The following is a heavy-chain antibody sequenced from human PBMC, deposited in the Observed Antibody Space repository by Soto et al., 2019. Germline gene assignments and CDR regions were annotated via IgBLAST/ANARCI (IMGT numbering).Heavy chain of an antibody. CDR1: GYTLTNFY. J-gene: IGHJ4*02. D-gene: IGHD6-25*01. CDR3: ARGLGSGDY. CDR2: INPNGGST. Sequence: QVQLVQSGAEVKKPGASVKVSCKASGYTLTNFYIHWVRQAPGQGLEWMGIINPNGGSTNYAHNFQGRVTITRDTSTSTVYMDLSSLSSEDTAVYYCARGLGSGDYWGRGTLFTVSS. V-gene: IGHV1-46*03.